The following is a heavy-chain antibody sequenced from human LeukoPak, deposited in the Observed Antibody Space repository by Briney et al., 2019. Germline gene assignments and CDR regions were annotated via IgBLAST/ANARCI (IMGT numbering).Heavy chain of an antibody. CDR3: ARADSSSLPTDY. CDR2: IYYSGST. J-gene: IGHJ4*02. Sequence: SETLSLTCTVSGGSISTYYWNWIRQPPGKELEWIGYIYYSGSTNYNPSLKSRVTISVDTSKNQFSLKLSSVTAADTAVCYCARADSSSLPTDYWGQGTLVTVSS. V-gene: IGHV4-59*01. CDR1: GGSISTYY. D-gene: IGHD6-13*01.